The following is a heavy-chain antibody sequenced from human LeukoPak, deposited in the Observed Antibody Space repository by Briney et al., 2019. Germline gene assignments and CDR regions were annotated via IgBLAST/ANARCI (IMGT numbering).Heavy chain of an antibody. D-gene: IGHD2-2*01. J-gene: IGHJ5*02. CDR1: GGSFNNYY. Sequence: KPSETLSLTCAVYGGSFNNYYWNWIRQPPGKGLEWIGEINHSGNTNYNPSLKSRVTISVDTSKNRFSLKLTSVTAADTAVYYCARYYCSSTSCYPNWFDPWGQGTLVTVSS. V-gene: IGHV4-34*01. CDR3: ARYYCSSTSCYPNWFDP. CDR2: INHSGNT.